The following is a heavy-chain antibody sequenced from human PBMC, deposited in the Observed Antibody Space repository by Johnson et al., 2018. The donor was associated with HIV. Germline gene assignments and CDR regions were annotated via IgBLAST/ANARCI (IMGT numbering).Heavy chain of an antibody. Sequence: VQLVESGGGVVQPGGSLRLSCEASGFTVRSNYMSWVRQAPGKGLEWVAVVHSAGEKYYADSVKGRFTISRDNSKNTLYLQMNSLRAEDTAVYYCANGGGGAFDIWGQGTMVTVSS. D-gene: IGHD3-16*01. V-gene: IGHV3-66*01. CDR1: GFTVRSNY. CDR2: VHSAGEK. CDR3: ANGGGGAFDI. J-gene: IGHJ3*02.